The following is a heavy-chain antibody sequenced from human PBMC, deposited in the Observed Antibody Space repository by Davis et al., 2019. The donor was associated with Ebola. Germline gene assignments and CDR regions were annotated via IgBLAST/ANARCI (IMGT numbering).Heavy chain of an antibody. CDR2: ISGSGAST. V-gene: IGHV3-23*01. Sequence: GESLKISCAASVVTFNTYAMAWVRQAPGKGLEWVSAISGSGASTYYADSVKGRFTISRDNSKNTLYLQMNSLRVEDTAIYYCATLVGGSYCFDYWGQGMLVTVSS. J-gene: IGHJ4*02. CDR1: VVTFNTYA. CDR3: ATLVGGSYCFDY. D-gene: IGHD1-26*01.